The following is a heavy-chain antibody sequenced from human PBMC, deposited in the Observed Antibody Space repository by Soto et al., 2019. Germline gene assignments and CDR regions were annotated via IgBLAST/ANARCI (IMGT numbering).Heavy chain of an antibody. V-gene: IGHV3-23*01. D-gene: IGHD1-7*01. CDR3: EKDPGVTGTTSPHDY. CDR1: GFTFSSYA. J-gene: IGHJ4*02. CDR2: ISGSGGST. Sequence: GGSLRLSCAASGFTFSSYAMSWVRQAPGKGLEWVSAISGSGGSTYYADSVKGRFTISRDNSKNTLYLQMNSLRAEDTAVYYCEKDPGVTGTTSPHDYWGQGTLVTVSS.